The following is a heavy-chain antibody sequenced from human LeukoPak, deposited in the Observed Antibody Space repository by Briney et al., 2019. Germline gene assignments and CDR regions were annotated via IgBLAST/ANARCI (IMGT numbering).Heavy chain of an antibody. V-gene: IGHV5-10-1*01. Sequence: GESLKISCKGSGYSFTSYWITWVRPMPGKGLEWMGSIDPSGSYTNYSPSFQGHVTISADKSISTAYLQWSSLKASDTAMYYCARQDGMIRGDGMDVWGQGTTVTVSS. CDR2: IDPSGSYT. CDR3: ARQDGMIRGDGMDV. D-gene: IGHD3-10*01. CDR1: GYSFTSYW. J-gene: IGHJ6*02.